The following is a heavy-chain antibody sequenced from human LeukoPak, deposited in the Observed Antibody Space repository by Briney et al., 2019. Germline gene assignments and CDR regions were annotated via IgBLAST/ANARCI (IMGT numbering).Heavy chain of an antibody. CDR3: AKADLYYDYVLDY. V-gene: IGHV3-23*01. CDR1: GFTFSSHW. Sequence: SGGSLRLSCAASGFTFSSHWMHWVRQAPGKGLEWVSAISGSGGSTYYADSVKGRFTISRDNSKNTLYLQMNSLRAEDTAVYYCAKADLYYDYVLDYWGQGTLVTVSS. J-gene: IGHJ4*02. CDR2: ISGSGGST. D-gene: IGHD3-16*01.